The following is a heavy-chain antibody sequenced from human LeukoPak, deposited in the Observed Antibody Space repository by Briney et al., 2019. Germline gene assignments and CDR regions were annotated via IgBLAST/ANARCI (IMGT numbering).Heavy chain of an antibody. D-gene: IGHD3-10*01. V-gene: IGHV1-8*01. CDR3: ARRITMVRGVEVFNY. CDR2: MNPNSGNT. CDR1: GYTFTSYD. J-gene: IGHJ4*02. Sequence: GASVKVSCKASGYTFTSYDINWVRQATRQGLEWMGWMNPNSGNTGYAQKFQGRVTMTRNTSISTAYMELSSLRSEDTAVYYCARRITMVRGVEVFNYWGQGTLVTVSS.